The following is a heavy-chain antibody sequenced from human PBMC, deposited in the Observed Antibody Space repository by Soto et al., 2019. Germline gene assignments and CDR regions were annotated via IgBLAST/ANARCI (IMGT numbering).Heavy chain of an antibody. Sequence: GGSLKISCAASGFTFSNAWMSWVRQAPGKGLEWVGRIKSKTDGGTTDYAAPVKGRFTISRDDSKNTLYLQMNSLKTEDTAVYYCTTDLPWFGELLGRAFDIWGQGTMVTVSS. D-gene: IGHD3-10*01. CDR3: TTDLPWFGELLGRAFDI. J-gene: IGHJ3*02. V-gene: IGHV3-15*01. CDR1: GFTFSNAW. CDR2: IKSKTDGGTT.